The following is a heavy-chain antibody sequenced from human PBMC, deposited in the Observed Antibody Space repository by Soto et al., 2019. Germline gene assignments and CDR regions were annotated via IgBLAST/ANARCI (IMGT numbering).Heavy chain of an antibody. D-gene: IGHD3-3*01. CDR2: IYWDDDK. CDR1: GFSLTTSGVG. J-gene: IGHJ4*02. V-gene: IGHV2-5*02. CDR3: AHRVLRTVFGLVTTTAIYFDF. Sequence: QITLKESGPPVVKPTETLTLTCTFSGFSLTTSGVGVGWVRQSPGKAPEWLALIYWDDDKRYSTSLNSRLIITKDPSKNHVVLTMANVDPADTATYYCAHRVLRTVFGLVTTTAIYFDFWGPGTPVVVSS.